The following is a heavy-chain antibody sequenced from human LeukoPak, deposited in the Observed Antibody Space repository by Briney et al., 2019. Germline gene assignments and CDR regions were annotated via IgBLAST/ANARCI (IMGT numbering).Heavy chain of an antibody. D-gene: IGHD4-17*01. CDR3: ARVPNGDYIGAFDF. CDR1: GFTFSIYA. V-gene: IGHV3-23*01. J-gene: IGHJ3*01. CDR2: MRPAGGAA. Sequence: GGSLRLSCAASGFTFSIYAMHWVRQAPGKGLEWVSTMRPAGGAAIYADSVKGRFTISRDDSMGTLYLQMTSLRAEDTATYFCARVPNGDYIGAFDFWGQGTLVSVSS.